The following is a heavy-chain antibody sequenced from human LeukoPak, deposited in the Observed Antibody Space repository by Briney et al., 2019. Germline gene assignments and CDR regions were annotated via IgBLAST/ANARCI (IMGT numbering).Heavy chain of an antibody. D-gene: IGHD6-19*01. CDR3: ATTPGWTSPVDY. J-gene: IGHJ4*02. Sequence: SETLSLTCSVSSGSISSYYWGWIRQPPGKGLEWIGSIYHSGSTYYNPSLKSRVTISVDTSKNQFSLKLSSVTAADTAVYYCATTPGWTSPVDYWGQGTLVTVSS. V-gene: IGHV4-38-2*02. CDR2: IYHSGST. CDR1: SGSISSYY.